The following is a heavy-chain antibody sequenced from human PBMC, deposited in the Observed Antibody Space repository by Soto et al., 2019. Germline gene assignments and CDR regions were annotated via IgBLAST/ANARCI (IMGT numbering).Heavy chain of an antibody. D-gene: IGHD3-22*01. CDR1: GYTFTGYY. V-gene: IGHV1-2*02. CDR2: IIPNNGGT. J-gene: IGHJ5*02. CDR3: ARGTFDSSGDYFAGWFGP. Sequence: QVRVVQSGAEVKKPGASVKVSCKASGYTFTGYYMHWVRQAPGQGLEWMGWIIPNNGGTKYAQKFQDRVTMTRDTSLSTAYMELSRLRSDDTAVYYCARGTFDSSGDYFAGWFGPWGQGTLVTVSS.